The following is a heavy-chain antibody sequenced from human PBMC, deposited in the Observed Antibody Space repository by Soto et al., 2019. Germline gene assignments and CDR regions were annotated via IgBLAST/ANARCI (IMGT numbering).Heavy chain of an antibody. Sequence: QVQLVESGGGVVQPGRSLRLSCAASGFTFSSYGMHWVRQAPGKGLEWVAVISYDGSNKYYADSVKGRFTISRDNSKNTLYLQMNSLRAEDTAVYYCAKDLRLAARASRYYYYYYGMDVWDQGTTVTVSS. CDR1: GFTFSSYG. V-gene: IGHV3-30*18. D-gene: IGHD6-6*01. CDR3: AKDLRLAARASRYYYYYYGMDV. CDR2: ISYDGSNK. J-gene: IGHJ6*02.